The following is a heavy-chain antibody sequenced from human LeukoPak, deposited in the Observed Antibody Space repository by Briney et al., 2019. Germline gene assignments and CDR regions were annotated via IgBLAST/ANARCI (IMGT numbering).Heavy chain of an antibody. CDR1: GYTFSTYD. Sequence: ASVKVSCKPSGYTFSTYDLCWVRQAPGQGLEWMSWVNTHTGNTNYAQKFQGRVTMTTDTSTSTAYMELRSLGSDDTAAYYCARGPGGCSGGSCYHDYWGQGTLVTVSS. CDR2: VNTHTGNT. J-gene: IGHJ4*02. D-gene: IGHD2-15*01. CDR3: ARGPGGCSGGSCYHDY. V-gene: IGHV1-18*01.